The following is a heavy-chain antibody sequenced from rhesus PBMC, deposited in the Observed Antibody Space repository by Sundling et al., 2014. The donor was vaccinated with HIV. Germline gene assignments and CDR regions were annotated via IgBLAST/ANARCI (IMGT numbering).Heavy chain of an antibody. CDR1: GFTFSVYA. CDR2: IDTGGGST. CDR3: AKGGYGNFFDY. V-gene: IGHV3-103*01. Sequence: EVQLVESGGGLVQPGGSLRLSCAASGFTFSVYAMYWVRRAPGKGLEWISVIDTGGGSTYYGDSVKGRFTISRDNSKNTFSLQMNSLRVEDTAVYYCAKGGYGNFFDYWGQGVLVTVSS. J-gene: IGHJ4*01. D-gene: IGHD4-35*01.